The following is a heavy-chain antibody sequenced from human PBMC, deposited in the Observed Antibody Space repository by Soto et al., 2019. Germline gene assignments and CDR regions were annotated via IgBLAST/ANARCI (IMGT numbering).Heavy chain of an antibody. J-gene: IGHJ6*02. V-gene: IGHV6-1*01. D-gene: IGHD6-19*01. Sequence: SQTLSLTCAISGDSVSSNSAAWNWIRQSPSRGLEWLGRTYYRSKWYNDYAVSVKSRITINPDTSKNQFSLQLNSVTPEDTAVYYCASSRERSIAVAGTVYYYGMDVWGQGTTVTVSS. CDR3: ASSRERSIAVAGTVYYYGMDV. CDR1: GDSVSSNSAA. CDR2: TYYRSKWYN.